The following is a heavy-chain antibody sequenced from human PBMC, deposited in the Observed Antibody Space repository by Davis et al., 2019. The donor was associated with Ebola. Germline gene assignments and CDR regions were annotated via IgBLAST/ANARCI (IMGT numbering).Heavy chain of an antibody. CDR1: GGSISSYY. CDR2: IYTSGST. Sequence: PGGSLRLSCTVSGGSISSYYWSWIRQPAGKGLEWIGRIYTSGSTNYNPSLKSRVTISVDTSQNQFSLRLSSVTAADTAVYYCARNTSTWHGLESWGQGTLVTVSP. CDR3: ARNTSTWHGLES. J-gene: IGHJ4*02. V-gene: IGHV4-4*07. D-gene: IGHD6-13*01.